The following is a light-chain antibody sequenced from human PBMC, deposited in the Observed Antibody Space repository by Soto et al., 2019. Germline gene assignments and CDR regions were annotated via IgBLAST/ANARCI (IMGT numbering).Light chain of an antibody. CDR3: QQYGSSPRA. Sequence: EIVFTQSPGTLSLSPGERATLSCRASQSVRSNYLAWYQQKPGRAPRLLIYGASSRATGIPDRFSGSGSGTDFTLTTSRLEPEDFAVYYCQQYGSSPRAFGGGTKVDI. J-gene: IGKJ4*01. V-gene: IGKV3-20*01. CDR1: QSVRSNY. CDR2: GAS.